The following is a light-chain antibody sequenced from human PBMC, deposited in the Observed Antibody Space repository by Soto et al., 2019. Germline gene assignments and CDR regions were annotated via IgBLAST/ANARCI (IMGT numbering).Light chain of an antibody. Sequence: DIQMSQSPSTLSGTVSDRVTITCRASQTISSWLAWYQQKPGKAPKLLIYKASTLKSGVPSRFSGSGSGTEFTLTISSLQPDDFATYYCQHDNSYSEAFGQGGKVDIK. CDR3: QHDNSYSEA. J-gene: IGKJ1*01. V-gene: IGKV1-5*03. CDR1: QTISSW. CDR2: KAS.